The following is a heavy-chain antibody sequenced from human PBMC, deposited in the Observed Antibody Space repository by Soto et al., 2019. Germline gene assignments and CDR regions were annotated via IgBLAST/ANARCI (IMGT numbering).Heavy chain of an antibody. V-gene: IGHV3-7*04. D-gene: IGHD6-13*01. CDR3: ARGNAGQQRARLGMDV. J-gene: IGHJ6*02. CDR1: RFTFSNYW. CDR2: IKQDGSEK. Sequence: PGGSLRLSCAASRFTFSNYWMSWVRQAPGKGLEWVANIKQDGSEKYYVDSVKGRFIISRDNAENSLFLQMNSLRAEDTAVYYCARGNAGQQRARLGMDVWGQGTTVTVPS.